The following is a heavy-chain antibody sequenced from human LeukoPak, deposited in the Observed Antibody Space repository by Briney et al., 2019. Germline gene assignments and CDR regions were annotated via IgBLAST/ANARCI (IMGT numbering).Heavy chain of an antibody. D-gene: IGHD2-8*01. V-gene: IGHV3-72*01. J-gene: IGHJ6*04. CDR1: GFTFSDHY. CDR2: TRNKANSYTT. Sequence: GGSLRLSCAASGFTFSDHYMDWVRQAPGKGLEWVGRTRNKANSYTTEYAASVKGRFTISRDDSKNSLYLQMNSLKTEDTAVYYCARDKRVLSYYYGMDVWGKGTTVTVCS. CDR3: ARDKRVLSYYYGMDV.